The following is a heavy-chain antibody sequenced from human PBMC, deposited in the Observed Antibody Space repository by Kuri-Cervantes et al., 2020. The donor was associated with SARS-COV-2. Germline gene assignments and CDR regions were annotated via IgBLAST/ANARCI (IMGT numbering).Heavy chain of an antibody. J-gene: IGHJ4*02. CDR1: GFTFSSYA. Sequence: GESLKISCAASGFTFSSYAMSWVRQAPGKGLEWVSAISGSGGSTYYADSVKGRFTISRDNAKNSLYLQMNSLRAEDTAVYYCARAWVVAAITGDLDYWGQGTLVTSPQ. D-gene: IGHD2-15*01. V-gene: IGHV3-23*01. CDR3: ARAWVVAAITGDLDY. CDR2: ISGSGGST.